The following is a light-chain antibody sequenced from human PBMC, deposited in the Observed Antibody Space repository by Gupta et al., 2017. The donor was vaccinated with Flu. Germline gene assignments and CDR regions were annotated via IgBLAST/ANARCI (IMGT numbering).Light chain of an antibody. V-gene: IGKV3-11*01. Sequence: GATVSGRSSQSVRRSLGCYQQRPGQAPRLLTYDASIRATGIPARFSGSGSVTDFTLTISRLEAEEFAVYYCQQRGSWPLYTFGQGTKLEIK. CDR3: QQRGSWPLYT. J-gene: IGKJ2*01. CDR2: DAS. CDR1: QSVRRS.